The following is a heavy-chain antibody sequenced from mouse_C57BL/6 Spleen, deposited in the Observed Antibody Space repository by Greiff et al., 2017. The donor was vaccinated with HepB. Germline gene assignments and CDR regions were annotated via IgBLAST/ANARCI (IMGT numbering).Heavy chain of an antibody. CDR2: INPNNGGT. CDR3: ARSRGYYDAMDY. J-gene: IGHJ4*01. D-gene: IGHD2-2*01. Sequence: VQLQQSGPELVKPGASVKISCKASGYTFTDYYMNWVKQSHGKSLEWIGDINPNNGGTSYNQKFKGKATLTVDKSSSTAYMELRSLTSEDSAVYYCARSRGYYDAMDYWGQGTSVTVSS. CDR1: GYTFTDYY. V-gene: IGHV1-26*01.